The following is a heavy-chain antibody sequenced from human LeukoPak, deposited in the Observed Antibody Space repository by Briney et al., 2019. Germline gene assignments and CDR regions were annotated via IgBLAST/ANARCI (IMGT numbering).Heavy chain of an antibody. CDR2: INHSGYT. J-gene: IGHJ4*02. D-gene: IGHD4-17*01. CDR3: TRMTTGHDY. CDR1: GVSFDDYY. V-gene: IGHV4-34*01. Sequence: SETLSLTCAVSGVSFDDYYWAWVRQTPGKGLEWIGEINHSGYTNDSPSLKSRVTLSIDTSRRQSSLNLRSVTVADAGTYYCTRMTTGHDYWGQGTLVTVSS.